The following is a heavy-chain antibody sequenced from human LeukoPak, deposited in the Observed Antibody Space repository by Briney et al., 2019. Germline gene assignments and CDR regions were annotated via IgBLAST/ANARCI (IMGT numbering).Heavy chain of an antibody. Sequence: PSETLSLTCAVYGGSFSGYYWSWIRQPPGKGLEWIGEINHSGSTNYNPSLKSRVTISVDTSKNQFSLMLSSVTAADTAVYYCARVGSQYYYGSGSYPSRLGGWFDSWGQGTLVTVSS. J-gene: IGHJ5*01. V-gene: IGHV4-34*01. D-gene: IGHD3-10*01. CDR2: INHSGST. CDR1: GGSFSGYY. CDR3: ARVGSQYYYGSGSYPSRLGGWFDS.